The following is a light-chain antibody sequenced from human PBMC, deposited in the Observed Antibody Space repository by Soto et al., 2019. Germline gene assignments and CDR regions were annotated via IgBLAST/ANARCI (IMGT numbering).Light chain of an antibody. CDR2: EVS. CDR3: SSYTRSXAYV. V-gene: IGLV2-14*01. Sequence: QSFLSQPASVSGSPGQSITISCTGTSSDVCGYNYFSWYQLYTGKATKLMVYEVSNRPSGFYNRFYGSKSGNTASLTISGLPAEDEADYYCSSYTRSXAYVVGTGTKVXV. J-gene: IGLJ1*01. CDR1: SSDVCGYNY.